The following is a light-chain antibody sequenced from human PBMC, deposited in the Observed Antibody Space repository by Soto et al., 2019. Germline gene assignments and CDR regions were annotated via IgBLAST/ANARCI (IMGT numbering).Light chain of an antibody. CDR2: GAS. V-gene: IGKV3-15*01. J-gene: IGKJ1*01. Sequence: EVVMTQSPAALSVSPGDRATLSCRASQSVSSNLAWYQQKPGQAPRLLIYGASTRATGIPARLSGSGSGTEFTLTISSLQSEDFAVYYCQQYNNWPPSWTFGQGTKVDIK. CDR1: QSVSSN. CDR3: QQYNNWPPSWT.